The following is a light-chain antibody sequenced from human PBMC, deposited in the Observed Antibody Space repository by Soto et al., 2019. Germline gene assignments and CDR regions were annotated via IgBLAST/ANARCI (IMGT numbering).Light chain of an antibody. V-gene: IGKV3-11*01. CDR3: QQRSNWIT. CDR2: DAS. J-gene: IGKJ5*01. Sequence: EIVLTQSPATLSLSPGERATLSCRASQSVSSYLAWYQQKPGQAPRLLIYDASNKATGIPARFSGSWSGTDFPLTISSLEPEDFAVYYCQQRSNWITFGQGTRLEIK. CDR1: QSVSSY.